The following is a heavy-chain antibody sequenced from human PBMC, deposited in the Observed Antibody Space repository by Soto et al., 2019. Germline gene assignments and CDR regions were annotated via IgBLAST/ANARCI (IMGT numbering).Heavy chain of an antibody. Sequence: QLQLQESGSGLVKPSQTLSLTCAVSGGSISSGGYSWSWIRQPPGKGLEWIGYIYHSGSTYYNPSLKSRVTISVDRSKNQFSLKLSSVTAADTAVYYCASTAGGSGSYYPYYFDYWGQGTLVTVSS. CDR3: ASTAGGSGSYYPYYFDY. J-gene: IGHJ4*02. CDR2: IYHSGST. D-gene: IGHD3-10*01. V-gene: IGHV4-30-2*01. CDR1: GGSISSGGYS.